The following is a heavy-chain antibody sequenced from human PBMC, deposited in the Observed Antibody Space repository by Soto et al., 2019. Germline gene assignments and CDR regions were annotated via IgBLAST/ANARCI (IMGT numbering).Heavy chain of an antibody. Sequence: EVQLVESGGGLIQPGGSLRLSCAASGFTISRYYMSWVRQAPGKGLEWVSVISGSGGSTYYADSVKGRFTISRDNSKNTLYLQMNSLRAGDTPVYYCAKDAPYYEYVWGSYPPKPFDYWGQGTLVTVSS. D-gene: IGHD3-16*02. V-gene: IGHV3-23*04. CDR3: AKDAPYYEYVWGSYPPKPFDY. J-gene: IGHJ4*02. CDR2: ISGSGGST. CDR1: GFTISRYY.